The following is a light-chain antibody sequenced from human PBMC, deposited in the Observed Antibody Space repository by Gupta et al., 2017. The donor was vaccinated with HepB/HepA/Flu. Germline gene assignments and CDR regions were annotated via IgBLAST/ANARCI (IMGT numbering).Light chain of an antibody. CDR1: QSVGRN. CDR2: GAS. CDR3: QQYDNWPLT. V-gene: IGKV3-15*01. Sequence: ETVMTQSPATLSVSPGERATLSCRASQSVGRNLAWYQQRPGQAPRLLIYGASTRGTGIPVRFSGNGSGTEFTLTISSLQSEDFAIYYCQQYDNWPLTFGGGTKVEIK. J-gene: IGKJ4*01.